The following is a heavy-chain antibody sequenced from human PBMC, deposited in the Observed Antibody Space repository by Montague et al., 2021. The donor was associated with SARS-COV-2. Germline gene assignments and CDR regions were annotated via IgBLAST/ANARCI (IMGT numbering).Heavy chain of an antibody. CDR2: IDWDDDK. V-gene: IGHV2-70*11. J-gene: IGHJ4*02. D-gene: IGHD3-9*01. Sequence: PALAKPTQTLTLTCTFSVFSLSTSGMCVSWIRQPPGKALEWLARIDWDDDKYYSTSLKTRLTISKDTSKNQVVLTMTNMDPVDTATYYCARIRYDILTGYQTLFDYWGQGTLVTVSS. CDR1: VFSLSTSGMC. CDR3: ARIRYDILTGYQTLFDY.